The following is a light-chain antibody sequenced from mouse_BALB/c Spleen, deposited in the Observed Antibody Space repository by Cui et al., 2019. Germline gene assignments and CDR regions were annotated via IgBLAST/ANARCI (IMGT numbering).Light chain of an antibody. CDR3: HQWSSYQT. V-gene: IGKV4-80*01. J-gene: IGKJ1*01. CDR2: STS. Sequence: QIVLTQSPAIMSASLGEEITLTYSASSSVSYMHWYQQKSGTSPKHLIYSTSNLASGVPSRFSGSGSGTFYSLTISSVEAEDAADYYCHQWSSYQTFGGGTKLEIK. CDR1: SSVSY.